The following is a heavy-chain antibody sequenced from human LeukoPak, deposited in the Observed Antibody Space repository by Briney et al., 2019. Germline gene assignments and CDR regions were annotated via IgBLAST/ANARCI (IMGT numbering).Heavy chain of an antibody. CDR1: GGTFSSYA. J-gene: IGHJ4*02. Sequence: SSVKVSCKASGGTFSSYAISWVRQAPGQGLEWMGGIIPIFGTANYAQKFQGRVTITADESTSTAYMELSSLRSEDTAVYYCAGGYSYGYTFDYWGQGTLVTVSS. V-gene: IGHV1-69*13. D-gene: IGHD5-18*01. CDR3: AGGYSYGYTFDY. CDR2: IIPIFGTA.